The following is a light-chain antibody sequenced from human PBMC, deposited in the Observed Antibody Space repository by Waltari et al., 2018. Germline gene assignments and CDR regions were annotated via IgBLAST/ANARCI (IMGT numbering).Light chain of an antibody. J-gene: IGLJ2*01. CDR3: ATWDDRLDNVV. CDR2: SNN. V-gene: IGLV1-44*01. CDR1: SSNIGSNT. Sequence: QSVLTQPPSASGTPGQRVTISCSGSSSNIGSNTVNWYQQRPGTAPKFLIYSNNQRPSGVPDRFSGSKSGTSASLAISGLQSEDEADYYCATWDDRLDNVVFGGGTKLTVL.